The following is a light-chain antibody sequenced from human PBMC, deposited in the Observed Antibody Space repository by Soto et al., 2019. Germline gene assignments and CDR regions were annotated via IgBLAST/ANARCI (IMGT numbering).Light chain of an antibody. V-gene: IGKV3-15*01. Sequence: EIVMTQSPATLSVSPGERAALSCSASQCFTSTVAWYQHKPGQAPRLLIYGASTRATAIPPRFSGSGSGTEFTLTISSLQSGDAAVYYCQHYDDWPTTFGQGTKGDIK. CDR1: QCFTST. J-gene: IGKJ1*01. CDR3: QHYDDWPTT. CDR2: GAS.